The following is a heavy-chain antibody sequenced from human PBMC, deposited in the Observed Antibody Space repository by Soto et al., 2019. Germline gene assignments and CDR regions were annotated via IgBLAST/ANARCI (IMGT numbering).Heavy chain of an antibody. CDR3: VRAPGLGVAHIDY. V-gene: IGHV4-59*02. D-gene: IGHD6-19*01. J-gene: IGHJ4*02. CDR2: IFHSGSS. CDR1: GGSVTGFY. Sequence: KTSETLSLTCTVSGGSVTGFYWSWIRQPPGKRLEWIGYIFHSGSSNYNPSLKSRVTISVDTSKSQVSLRLTSVTAADTAVYYCVRAPGLGVAHIDYWGRGTLVTVSS.